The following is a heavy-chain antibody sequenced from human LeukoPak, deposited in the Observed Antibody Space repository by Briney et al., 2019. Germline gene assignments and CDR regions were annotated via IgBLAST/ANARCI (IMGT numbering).Heavy chain of an antibody. CDR2: IYHSGST. V-gene: IGHV4-30-2*01. J-gene: IGHJ5*02. Sequence: SQTLSLTCAVSGGSISSGGYSWSWIRQPPGKGLEWIGYIYHSGSTYYNPSRKSRVTISVARSKNQFSLKLSSVAAADTAVYYCARGLRYFDQTNWFDPWGQGTLVTVSS. D-gene: IGHD3-9*01. CDR1: GGSISSGGYS. CDR3: ARGLRYFDQTNWFDP.